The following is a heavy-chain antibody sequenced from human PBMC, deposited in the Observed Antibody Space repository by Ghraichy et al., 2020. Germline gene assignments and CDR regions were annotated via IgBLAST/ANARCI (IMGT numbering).Heavy chain of an antibody. Sequence: GSLRLSCVASGFTFSNYGMHWVRQAPGKGLEWVAVLWFDGSNTKYGDSVKGRFTISRDNSKNTLYLQMNSLRAEDTAVYYCARDRRVLWFGEGGMDVWGQGTTVTVSS. CDR1: GFTFSNYG. CDR2: LWFDGSNT. D-gene: IGHD3-10*01. V-gene: IGHV3-33*01. CDR3: ARDRRVLWFGEGGMDV. J-gene: IGHJ6*02.